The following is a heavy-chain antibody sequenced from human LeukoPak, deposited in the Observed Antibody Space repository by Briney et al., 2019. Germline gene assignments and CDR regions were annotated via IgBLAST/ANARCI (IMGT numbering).Heavy chain of an antibody. V-gene: IGHV1-18*01. CDR1: GYTLTSYG. Sequence: ASVTVSFKASGYTLTSYGISWVRQAPGQGLEWMGWISAYKGNTNYAQKLQGRVTMTTDTSTSTAYMELRSLRSDDTAVYYCARDTALGYSSSWYPTGEDAFDIWGQGTMVTVSS. CDR3: ARDTALGYSSSWYPTGEDAFDI. J-gene: IGHJ3*02. CDR2: ISAYKGNT. D-gene: IGHD6-13*01.